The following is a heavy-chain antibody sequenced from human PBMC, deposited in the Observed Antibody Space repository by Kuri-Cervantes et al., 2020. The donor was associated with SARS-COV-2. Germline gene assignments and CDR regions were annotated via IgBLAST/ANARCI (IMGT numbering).Heavy chain of an antibody. D-gene: IGHD3-22*01. J-gene: IGHJ4*02. V-gene: IGHV4-39*01. Sequence: SETLSLTCTVSGGSTSSSSYYWGWIRQPPGKGLEWIGSIYYSGSTYYNPSLKSRVTISVDTSKNQFSLKLSSVTAADTAVYYCARLGYDSSGYKDYYFDYWGQGTLVTVSS. CDR3: ARLGYDSSGYKDYYFDY. CDR2: IYYSGST. CDR1: GGSTSSSSYY.